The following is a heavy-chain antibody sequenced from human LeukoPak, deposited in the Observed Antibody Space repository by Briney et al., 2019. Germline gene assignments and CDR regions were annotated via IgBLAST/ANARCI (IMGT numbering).Heavy chain of an antibody. J-gene: IGHJ4*02. CDR1: GFTFRSYE. Sequence: GGSLRLSCAASGFTFRSYEMNCVRQAPGKGLEWVSFISRSGSAMYYADSVKGRFTISRDNAKNSLYLQMNSLRAEDTALYYCVRDGRYCSGGRCFPIWGQGTLVTVST. D-gene: IGHD2-15*01. V-gene: IGHV3-48*03. CDR3: VRDGRYCSGGRCFPI. CDR2: ISRSGSAM.